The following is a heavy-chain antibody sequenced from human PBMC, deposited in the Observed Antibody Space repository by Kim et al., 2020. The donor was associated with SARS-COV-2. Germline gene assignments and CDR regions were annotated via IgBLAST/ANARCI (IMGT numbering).Heavy chain of an antibody. CDR1: GFTFSSYD. Sequence: GGSLRLSCAASGFTFSSYDMHWVRQATGKGLEWVSAIGTAGDTYYPGSVKGRFTISRENAKNSLYLQMNSLRAGDTAVYYCARWGSYNYYYYYGMDVWGQGTTVTVSS. CDR2: IGTAGDT. J-gene: IGHJ6*02. CDR3: ARWGSYNYYYYYGMDV. V-gene: IGHV3-13*01. D-gene: IGHD3-16*01.